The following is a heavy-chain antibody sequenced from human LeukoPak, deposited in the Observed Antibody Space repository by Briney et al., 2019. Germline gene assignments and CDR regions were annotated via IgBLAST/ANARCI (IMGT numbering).Heavy chain of an antibody. D-gene: IGHD2-15*01. J-gene: IGHJ5*02. CDR1: GGSISSTNW. CDR2: IYHSGTT. CDR3: ARVVVVPATLKDWFDP. Sequence: SETLSLTCAVSGGSISSTNWWSWARQSPGKGLEYIGEIYHSGTTNYTPSLKSRVTISLDKSENHFSLKLTSVTAADTAVYYCARVVVVPATLKDWFDPWGQGILVTVSS. V-gene: IGHV4-4*02.